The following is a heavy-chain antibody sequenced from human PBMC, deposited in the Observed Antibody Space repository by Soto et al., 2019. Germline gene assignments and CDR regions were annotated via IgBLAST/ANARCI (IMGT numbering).Heavy chain of an antibody. CDR1: GYSFTSYG. Sequence: QVHLVQSGAEVKKPGASVQVSCKGSGYSFTSYGISWVRQAAGQGLEWMAWISGYNGKTRFAPKYQGRLTITIDTSTSTAYMDLRSLRSDDPATYYCARHKMVNTDNWFDLRGQGTLVTVSS. V-gene: IGHV1-18*01. CDR2: ISGYNGKT. D-gene: IGHD5-18*01. J-gene: IGHJ5*02. CDR3: ARHKMVNTDNWFDL.